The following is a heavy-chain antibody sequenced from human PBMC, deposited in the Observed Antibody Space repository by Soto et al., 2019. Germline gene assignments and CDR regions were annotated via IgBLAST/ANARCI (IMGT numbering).Heavy chain of an antibody. D-gene: IGHD2-2*03. CDR1: GFTVTRNY. Sequence: EVQLVESGGGLVQPGGSLRLSCAASGFTVTRNYMSWVRQAPGKGLEWVSVTYADGTTNYADSVKGRFTISRDSSKNKLFLQMNSLKADDTAVYYCASWIMGSGGLDYWGRGTLVTVSS. V-gene: IGHV3-66*01. CDR3: ASWIMGSGGLDY. CDR2: TYADGTT. J-gene: IGHJ4*02.